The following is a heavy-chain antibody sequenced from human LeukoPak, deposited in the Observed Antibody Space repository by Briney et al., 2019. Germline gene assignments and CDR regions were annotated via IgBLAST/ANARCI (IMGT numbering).Heavy chain of an antibody. CDR2: INSDGSST. CDR3: ARFSDNDDFWSCYSYGMDV. Sequence: GGSLRLSCAASGFTFSSYWMLWVRQAPGKELVWVSRINSDGSSTSYADSVKGRLTTSRDNTKNTLYLQMSSLRAEETAVDYCARFSDNDDFWSCYSYGMDVWGQGTTVTVSS. V-gene: IGHV3-74*01. J-gene: IGHJ6*02. CDR1: GFTFSSYW. D-gene: IGHD3-3*01.